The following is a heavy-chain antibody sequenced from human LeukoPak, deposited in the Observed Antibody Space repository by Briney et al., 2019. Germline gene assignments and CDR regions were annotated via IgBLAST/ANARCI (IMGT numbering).Heavy chain of an antibody. V-gene: IGHV3-23*01. CDR2: ISAGGGST. CDR3: AKTRYFDWLLNSAFDI. J-gene: IGHJ3*02. CDR1: AFTFSNFA. D-gene: IGHD3-9*01. Sequence: GGSLRLSCAASAFTFSNFAMSWVRQAPGKGLEWVSGISAGGGSTYYADSVKGRFTISRGNSKNTVYLQMNSLRAEDTAAYSCAKTRYFDWLLNSAFDIWGQGTMVTVSS.